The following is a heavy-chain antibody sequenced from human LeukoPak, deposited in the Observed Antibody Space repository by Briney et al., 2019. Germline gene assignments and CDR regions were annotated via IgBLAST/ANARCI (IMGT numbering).Heavy chain of an antibody. CDR2: IHLDGRTT. V-gene: IGHV3-74*01. CDR1: GFTFSSYW. D-gene: IGHD3-16*01. J-gene: IGHJ4*02. Sequence: GESLRLSCAASGFTFSSYWMHWVRQRPGKGLVWVSRIHLDGRTTNYADSVKGRFTISRDNAKNTLSLEMNSLRPEDTAVYYCARGGIPSDYWGQGTLVSVSS. CDR3: ARGGIPSDY.